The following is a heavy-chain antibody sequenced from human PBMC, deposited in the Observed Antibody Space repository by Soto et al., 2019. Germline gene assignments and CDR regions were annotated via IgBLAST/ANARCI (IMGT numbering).Heavy chain of an antibody. V-gene: IGHV3-30*18. CDR1: GFTFSSYG. CDR2: ISYDGSNK. J-gene: IGHJ3*02. Sequence: QVQLVESGGGVVQPGRSLRLSCAASGFTFSSYGMHWVRQAPGKGLEWVAVISYDGSNKYYADSVKGRFTISRDNSKNTLYLQMNSLRAEDTAVYHCAKDLGHGGRGAFDIWGQGTMVTVSS. CDR3: AKDLGHGGRGAFDI. D-gene: IGHD7-27*01.